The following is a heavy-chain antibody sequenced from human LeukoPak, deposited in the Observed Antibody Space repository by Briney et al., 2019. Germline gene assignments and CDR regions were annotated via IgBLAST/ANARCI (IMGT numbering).Heavy chain of an antibody. J-gene: IGHJ5*02. V-gene: IGHV4-30-2*01. CDR2: IYHSGST. CDR1: CGSISSGGYS. Sequence: SQTLSLTCAVSCGSISSGGYSWSWIRQPPGKGLEWIGYIYHSGSTYYNPSLKSRVTISVDRSKNQFSLKLSSVTAADTAVYYCARFLNYYDSSGYSNWFDPWGQGTLVTVSS. D-gene: IGHD3-22*01. CDR3: ARFLNYYDSSGYSNWFDP.